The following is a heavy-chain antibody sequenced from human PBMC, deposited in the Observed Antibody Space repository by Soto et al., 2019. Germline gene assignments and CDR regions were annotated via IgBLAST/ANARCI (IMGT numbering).Heavy chain of an antibody. V-gene: IGHV1-18*01. J-gene: IGHJ4*02. D-gene: IGHD6-6*01. CDR3: ARHPGVEYSSSSGLSPPHY. CDR1: GYTFTSYG. CDR2: ISAYNGNT. Sequence: ASVKVSCKASGYTFTSYGISWVRQAPGQGLEWMGWISAYNGNTNYAQKLQGRVTMTTDTSTSTAYMELRSLRSDDTAVYYCARHPGVEYSSSSGLSPPHYWGQGTLVTVSS.